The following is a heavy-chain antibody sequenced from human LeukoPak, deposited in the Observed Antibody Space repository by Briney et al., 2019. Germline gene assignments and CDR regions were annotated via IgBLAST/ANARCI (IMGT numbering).Heavy chain of an antibody. CDR2: IYTSGST. Sequence: SETLSLTCTVSGGSISSYYWSWIRQPPGKGLEWIGYIYTSGSTNYNPSLKSRVTISVDTSKNQFSLKLSSVTAADTAVYYCARGGGYSSSSSTFWYYYYYMDVWGKGTTVTVSS. D-gene: IGHD6-6*01. CDR3: ARGGGYSSSSSTFWYYYYYMDV. J-gene: IGHJ6*03. V-gene: IGHV4-4*09. CDR1: GGSISSYY.